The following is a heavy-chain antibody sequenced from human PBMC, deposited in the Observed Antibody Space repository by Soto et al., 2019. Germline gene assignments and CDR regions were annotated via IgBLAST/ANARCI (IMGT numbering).Heavy chain of an antibody. D-gene: IGHD2-15*01. CDR3: ARSGCSGGSCYSYYFDY. CDR2: ISAYNGNT. Sequence: QVQLVQSGAEVKKPGASVKVSCKASGYTFTSYGISWVRRAPGQGLEWMGWISAYNGNTNYAQKLQGRVTMTTDTSTSTAYMELRSLRSDDTAMYYCARSGCSGGSCYSYYFDYWGQGTLVTVSS. J-gene: IGHJ4*02. V-gene: IGHV1-18*01. CDR1: GYTFTSYG.